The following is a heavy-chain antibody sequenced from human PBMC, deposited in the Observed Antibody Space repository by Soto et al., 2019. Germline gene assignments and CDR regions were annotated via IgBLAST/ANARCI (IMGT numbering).Heavy chain of an antibody. D-gene: IGHD6-19*01. CDR2: IFHSVKT. CDR3: VKNGWYSADV. V-gene: IGHV4-4*02. Sequence: QMQLQESGPGLVKPSETLSLACTVSGVSVTSDNLWSWVRQPPGKGLEWIGEIFHSVKTNYNPSLKSRATISVDKSKSQFSLTLTSVTAADTAVYYCVKNGWYSADVWGQGSMVTVSS. J-gene: IGHJ3*01. CDR1: GVSVTSDNL.